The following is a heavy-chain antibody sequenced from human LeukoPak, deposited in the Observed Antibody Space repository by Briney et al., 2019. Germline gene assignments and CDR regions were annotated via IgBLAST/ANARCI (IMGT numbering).Heavy chain of an antibody. CDR2: IYSGGST. CDR1: GFTVSSNY. CDR3: ARDREDYGDYFYGMDV. Sequence: PGGSLRLSCAASGFTVSSNYMSWVRQAPGKGLEWVSVIYSGGSTYYADSVKGRFTISSDNSKNTLYLQMNSLRVEDTAVYHCARDREDYGDYFYGMDVWGQGTTVTVSS. J-gene: IGHJ6*02. D-gene: IGHD4-17*01. V-gene: IGHV3-53*05.